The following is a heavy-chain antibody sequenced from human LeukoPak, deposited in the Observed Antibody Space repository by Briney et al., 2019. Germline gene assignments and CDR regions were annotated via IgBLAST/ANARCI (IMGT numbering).Heavy chain of an antibody. CDR3: ARDFLHLGG. D-gene: IGHD3-16*01. J-gene: IGHJ3*01. CDR2: INTDGSST. Sequence: PGGSLRLSCAASGFTFSSYEMNWVRQAPGKGLVWVSRINTDGSSTSYVDSVKGRFTISRDNAKNTLYLQMNSLRAEDTAVYYCARDFLHLGGRGQGTMVTVSS. CDR1: GFTFSSYE. V-gene: IGHV3-74*01.